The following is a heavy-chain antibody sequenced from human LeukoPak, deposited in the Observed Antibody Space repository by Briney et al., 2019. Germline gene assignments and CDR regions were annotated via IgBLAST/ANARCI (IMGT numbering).Heavy chain of an antibody. J-gene: IGHJ4*02. CDR1: GFTFSSYA. CDR3: ARDLRSGRYYYDSSGYFTPDY. V-gene: IGHV3-30-3*01. D-gene: IGHD3-22*01. CDR2: TSYDGSNK. Sequence: GGSLRLSCAASGFTFSSYAMHWVRQAPGKGLEWVAVTSYDGSNKYHADSVKGRFTISRDTSKNTLYLQVNDLRAEDTAVYYCARDLRSGRYYYDSSGYFTPDYWGQGTLVTVSS.